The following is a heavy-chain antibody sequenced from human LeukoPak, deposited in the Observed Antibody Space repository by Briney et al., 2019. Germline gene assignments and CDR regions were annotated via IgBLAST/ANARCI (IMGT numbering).Heavy chain of an antibody. V-gene: IGHV4-4*07. D-gene: IGHD3-22*01. CDR1: GGSISSYY. CDR2: IYTSGST. Sequence: SETLSLTCTVSGGSISSYYWSWIRQPAGKGLEWIGRIYTSGSTNYNPSLKSRATMSVDTSKNQFSLKLSSVTAADTAVYYCARHYYDSSGYSPFDYWGQGTLVTVSS. CDR3: ARHYYDSSGYSPFDY. J-gene: IGHJ4*02.